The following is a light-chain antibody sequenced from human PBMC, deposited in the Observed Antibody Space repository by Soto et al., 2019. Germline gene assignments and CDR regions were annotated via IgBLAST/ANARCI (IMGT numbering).Light chain of an antibody. CDR1: QSINNN. Sequence: EIVMTQSPATLSVSPGERVTLSCRASQSINNNLAWYQQKPGQAPRLLIYGASTRATEIPARFSGSGSGTEVTLTVSSLQSEDLGVYYCQQYNNWPPWTFGQGTKVEIK. V-gene: IGKV3-15*01. J-gene: IGKJ1*01. CDR3: QQYNNWPPWT. CDR2: GAS.